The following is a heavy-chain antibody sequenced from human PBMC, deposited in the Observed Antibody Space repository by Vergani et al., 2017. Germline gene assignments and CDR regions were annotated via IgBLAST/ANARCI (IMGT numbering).Heavy chain of an antibody. Sequence: QVQLQESGPGLVKPSETLSLTCAVSGYSISSGYYWGWSRQPPGKGLEWIGSIYHSGSTYYNPSLMSRVTISVDTSKNQFSLKLSSVTAADTAVYYCARRGYSSSWYFDYWGQGTLVTVSS. V-gene: IGHV4-38-2*01. J-gene: IGHJ4*02. CDR3: ARRGYSSSWYFDY. CDR1: GYSISSGYY. D-gene: IGHD6-13*01. CDR2: IYHSGST.